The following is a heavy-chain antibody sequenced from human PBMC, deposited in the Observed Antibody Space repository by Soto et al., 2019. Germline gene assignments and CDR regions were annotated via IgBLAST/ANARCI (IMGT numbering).Heavy chain of an antibody. CDR3: AKDLDIVVVPAASFDY. J-gene: IGHJ4*02. CDR2: ISGSGGST. D-gene: IGHD2-2*01. Sequence: GGSLRLSCAASGFTFSSYAMSWVRPAPGKGLEWVSAISGSGGSTYYADSVKGRFTISRDNSKNTLYLQMNSLRAEDTAVYYCAKDLDIVVVPAASFDYWGQGTLVTVSS. CDR1: GFTFSSYA. V-gene: IGHV3-23*01.